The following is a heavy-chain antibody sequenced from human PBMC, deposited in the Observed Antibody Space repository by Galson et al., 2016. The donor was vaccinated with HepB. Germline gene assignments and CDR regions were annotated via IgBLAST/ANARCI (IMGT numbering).Heavy chain of an antibody. CDR1: GYTFTNYA. CDR3: AREGSYYTLDY. V-gene: IGHV1-3*01. D-gene: IGHD1-26*01. Sequence: SVKVSCKAPGYTFTNYAMHWVRKAPGQRLEWMGWINPGNGDTKYSQKFQGRVTISRDTSASTAYMELSSLISEDTAVYYCAREGSYYTLDYWGQGTLVTVSS. CDR2: INPGNGDT. J-gene: IGHJ4*02.